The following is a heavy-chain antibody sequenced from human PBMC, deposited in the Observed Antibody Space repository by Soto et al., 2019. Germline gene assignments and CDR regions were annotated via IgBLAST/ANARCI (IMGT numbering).Heavy chain of an antibody. J-gene: IGHJ4*02. CDR2: IYYSGST. CDR1: GGSISSYY. CDR3: ARVIFGMATIDY. Sequence: SETLSLTCTVSGGSISSYYWSWVRQPPGKGLEWIGYIYYSGSTNYNPSLKSRVTISVDTSKNQFSLKLSSVTAADTAVYYCARVIFGMATIDYWGQGTLVTVSS. V-gene: IGHV4-59*01. D-gene: IGHD5-12*01.